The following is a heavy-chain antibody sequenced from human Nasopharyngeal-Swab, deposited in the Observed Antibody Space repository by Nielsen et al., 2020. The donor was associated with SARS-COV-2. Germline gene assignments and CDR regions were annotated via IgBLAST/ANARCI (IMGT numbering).Heavy chain of an antibody. Sequence: GESLKISCAASGFTFSNYGMHWVRQAPGKGLEWVSFVSYDGSNNFYGESVKGRFTVSRDNSKTTVYLEMNRLRPEDTAVYYCANAWFWGQGTLVTVSS. CDR2: VSYDGSNN. CDR3: ANAWF. V-gene: IGHV3-30*18. D-gene: IGHD3-22*01. J-gene: IGHJ4*02. CDR1: GFTFSNYG.